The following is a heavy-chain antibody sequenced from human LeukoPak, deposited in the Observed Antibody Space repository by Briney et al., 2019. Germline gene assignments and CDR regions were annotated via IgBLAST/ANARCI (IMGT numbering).Heavy chain of an antibody. D-gene: IGHD4-17*01. CDR2: IRNDGSNK. V-gene: IGHV3-30*02. CDR1: GFTFSSYA. CDR3: AKGGRDNYGDYIDH. Sequence: GGSLRLSCAASGFTFSSYAMHWVRQAPGKGLEWVTFIRNDGSNKYYADSVKGRFTISRDNSKNTLTVYLQLNSLRAEDTAVYYCAKGGRDNYGDYIDHWGQGTLVTVSS. J-gene: IGHJ4*02.